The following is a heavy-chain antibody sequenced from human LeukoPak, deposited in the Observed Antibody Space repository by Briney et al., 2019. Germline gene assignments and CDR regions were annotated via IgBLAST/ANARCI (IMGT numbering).Heavy chain of an antibody. CDR3: ARKRPSMDV. CDR1: GYTFTSYD. J-gene: IGHJ6*02. Sequence: ASVKVSCMASGYTFTSYDINWVRLATGQGLEWMGWMNPNSGNTGYTQKFQGRVTMTRNTSINTAYMELSSLRSEDTAVYYCARKRPSMDVWGQGTTVTVAS. CDR2: MNPNSGNT. V-gene: IGHV1-8*01. D-gene: IGHD1-1*01.